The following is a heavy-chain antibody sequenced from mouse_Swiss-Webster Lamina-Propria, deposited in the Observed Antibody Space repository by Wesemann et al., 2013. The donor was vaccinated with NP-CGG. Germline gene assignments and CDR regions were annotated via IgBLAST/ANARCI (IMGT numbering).Heavy chain of an antibody. D-gene: IGHD1-1*01. CDR2: ILPSIGRT. J-gene: IGHJ4*01. Sequence: QKPGHGFEWIGGILPSIGRTIYGEKFEDKATLDADTLSNTAYLELNSLTSEDSAIYYCARHLLAYAMDYWGQGTSVTVSS. CDR3: ARHLLAYAMDY. V-gene: IGHV15-2*01.